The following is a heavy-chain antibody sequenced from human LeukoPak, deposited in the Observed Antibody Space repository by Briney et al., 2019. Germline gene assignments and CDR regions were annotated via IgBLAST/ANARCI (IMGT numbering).Heavy chain of an antibody. CDR2: INWNGGST. CDR1: GFTFDDYG. D-gene: IGHD6-13*01. V-gene: IGHV3-20*04. Sequence: GGSLRLSCAASGFTFDDYGMSWVRQAPGKGLEWVSGINWNGGSTGYADSVKGRFTISRDNAKNSLYLQMNSLRAEDTAVYYCARGSRGNIAAAGHFDYWGQGTLVTVSS. CDR3: ARGSRGNIAAAGHFDY. J-gene: IGHJ4*02.